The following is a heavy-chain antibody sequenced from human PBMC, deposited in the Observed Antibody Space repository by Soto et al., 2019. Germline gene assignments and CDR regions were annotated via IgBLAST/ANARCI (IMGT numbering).Heavy chain of an antibody. CDR3: VKNYDFWSGPIEH. CDR1: GFTFSSYA. V-gene: IGHV3-23*01. Sequence: EVQLLESGGGLVQPGGSLRLSCAASGFTFSSYAMSWVRQAPGKGLEWVSSISASGSNTYFADSVKGRFTISRDNSKNTLYLQMKSLRAEDTAVYYCVKNYDFWSGPIEHWGQGTLVTVSS. J-gene: IGHJ1*01. CDR2: ISASGSNT. D-gene: IGHD3-3*01.